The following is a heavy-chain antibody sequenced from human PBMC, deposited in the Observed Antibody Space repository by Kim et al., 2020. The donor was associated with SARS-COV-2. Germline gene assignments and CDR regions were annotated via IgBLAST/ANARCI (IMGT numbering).Heavy chain of an antibody. CDR2: IYYSGST. CDR1: DGSISGYY. D-gene: IGHD6-13*01. J-gene: IGHJ4*02. V-gene: IGHV4-59*08. CDR3: ARRRAAGSAVYFDY. Sequence: SETLSLTCTVSDGSISGYYWSWIRQPPGKGLEWIGYIYYSGSTNYNPSLKSRVSISVDTSKNQLSLKLSSVTAADTAVYYCARRRAAGSAVYFDYWGQGT.